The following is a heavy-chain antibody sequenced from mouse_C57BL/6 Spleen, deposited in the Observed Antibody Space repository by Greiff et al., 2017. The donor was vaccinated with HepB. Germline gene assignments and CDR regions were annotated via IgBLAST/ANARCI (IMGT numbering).Heavy chain of an antibody. Sequence: VQLKESGPELVKPGASVKISCKASGYSFTDYNMNWVKQSNGKSLEWIGVINPNYGTTSYNQKFKGKATLTVDQSSSTAYMQLNSLTSEDSAVYYCAKETGTLRYYAMDYWGQGTSVTVSS. CDR2: INPNYGTT. J-gene: IGHJ4*01. V-gene: IGHV1-39*01. CDR1: GYSFTDYN. D-gene: IGHD4-1*01. CDR3: AKETGTLRYYAMDY.